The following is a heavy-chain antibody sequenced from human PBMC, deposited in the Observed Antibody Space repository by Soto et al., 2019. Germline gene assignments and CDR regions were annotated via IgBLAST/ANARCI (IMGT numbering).Heavy chain of an antibody. V-gene: IGHV4-34*01. D-gene: IGHD3-10*01. CDR3: ALITMVRGVIFDY. Sequence: SETLSLTCAVYGGSFSGYYWSWIRQPPGKGLEWIGKINHSGSTNYNPSLKSRVTISVDTSKNQFSLKLSSVTAADTAVYYCALITMVRGVIFDYWGQGTLVTVSS. CDR2: INHSGST. J-gene: IGHJ4*02. CDR1: GGSFSGYY.